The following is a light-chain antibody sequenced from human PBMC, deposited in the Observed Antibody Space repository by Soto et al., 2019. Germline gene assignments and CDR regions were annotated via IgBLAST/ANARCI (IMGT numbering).Light chain of an antibody. CDR1: QRVSSSY. Sequence: ELVLTQSPGTLSLSPGERVTLSCRASQRVSSSYLAWYQQKPGQAPRILIYCASSRGTGIPDGFSGSGSGRHFTLTISRLEPEDFAVYYCQQYGSSPYTFGQGTKLEIK. V-gene: IGKV3-20*01. CDR3: QQYGSSPYT. CDR2: CAS. J-gene: IGKJ2*01.